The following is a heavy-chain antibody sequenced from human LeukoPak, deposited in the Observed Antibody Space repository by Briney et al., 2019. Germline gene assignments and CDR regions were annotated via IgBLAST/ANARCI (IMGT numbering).Heavy chain of an antibody. J-gene: IGHJ5*02. D-gene: IGHD6-13*01. V-gene: IGHV4-4*07. CDR2: IYNTGSA. CDR1: GGSMEIDY. Sequence: SETLSLTCTVSGGSMEIDYWNWIRQSAGKGLEWIGRIYNTGSANYSPSLKSRVTMSIDTSKSRISLQLTSVTATDTAVYYCAKNRVAAAGTTFATWGQGTLVTVSS. CDR3: AKNRVAAAGTTFAT.